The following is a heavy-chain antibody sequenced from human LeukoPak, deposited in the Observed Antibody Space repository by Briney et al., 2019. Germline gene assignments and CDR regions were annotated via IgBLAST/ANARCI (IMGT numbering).Heavy chain of an antibody. D-gene: IGHD2-2*02. CDR1: GGSISSYY. V-gene: IGHV4-59*01. Sequence: SETLSLTCTVSGGSISSYYWSWIRQPPGKGLEWIGYIYYSGSTNYNPSLKSRVTISVDTSKNQFSLKLSSVTAADTAVYYCARRGYCSSTSCHTFDYWGQGTLVTVSS. CDR2: IYYSGST. J-gene: IGHJ4*02. CDR3: ARRGYCSSTSCHTFDY.